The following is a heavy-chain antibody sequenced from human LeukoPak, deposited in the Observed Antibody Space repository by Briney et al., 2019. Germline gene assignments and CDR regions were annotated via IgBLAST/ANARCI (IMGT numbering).Heavy chain of an antibody. V-gene: IGHV3-23*01. CDR2: ISASDGST. J-gene: IGHJ5*02. CDR1: GFTFASYA. Sequence: GGSLRLSCAASGFTFASYAMTWVRQAPGEGLEWVSSISASDGSTYYADSVRGRFTISRDNSKNTLFLQMNSLRAEDTALYYCVACSSASCYGDRFDPWGQGTLVTVSS. CDR3: VACSSASCYGDRFDP. D-gene: IGHD2-2*01.